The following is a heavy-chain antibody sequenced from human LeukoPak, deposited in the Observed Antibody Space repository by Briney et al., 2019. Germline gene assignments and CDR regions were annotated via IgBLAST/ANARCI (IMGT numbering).Heavy chain of an antibody. CDR2: ISYDGSNK. D-gene: IGHD1-14*01. CDR1: GFTFSSYG. J-gene: IGHJ3*02. Sequence: PGRSLRLSCAAPGFTFSSYGMHWVRQAPGKGLEWVAVISYDGSNKYYADSVKGRFTISRDNSKNTLYLQMNSLRAEDTAVYYCAKERQTEDDAFDIWGQGTMVTVSS. CDR3: AKERQTEDDAFDI. V-gene: IGHV3-30*18.